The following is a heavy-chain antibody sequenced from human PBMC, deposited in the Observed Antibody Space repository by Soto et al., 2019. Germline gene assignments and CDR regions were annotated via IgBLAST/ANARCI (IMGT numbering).Heavy chain of an antibody. D-gene: IGHD6-13*01. CDR3: ARGTIAAGIFDY. Sequence: VQLVETGGGLIQPGGSLRLSCAASGFTVSSNYMSWVRQAPGKGLEWVSFIYSGGSTYYADSVRGRFTISRDNSKNTLYLQMNNLRAEDTAVYFCARGTIAAGIFDYWGQGTLVTVSS. V-gene: IGHV3-53*02. CDR2: IYSGGST. J-gene: IGHJ4*02. CDR1: GFTVSSNY.